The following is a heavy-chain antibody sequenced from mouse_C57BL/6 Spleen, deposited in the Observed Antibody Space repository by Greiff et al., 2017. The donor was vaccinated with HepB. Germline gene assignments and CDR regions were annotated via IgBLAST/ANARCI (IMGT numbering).Heavy chain of an antibody. CDR1: GYTFTSYW. CDR2: IYPGSGST. D-gene: IGHD1-1*01. CDR3: AREGFSPITTVVSGYFDY. J-gene: IGHJ2*01. Sequence: QVQLQQPGAELVKPGASVKMSCKASGYTFTSYWITWVKQRPGQGLEWIGDIYPGSGSTNYNEKFKSKATLTVDTSSSTAYMQLSSLTSEDSAVYYCAREGFSPITTVVSGYFDYWGQGTTLTVSS. V-gene: IGHV1-55*01.